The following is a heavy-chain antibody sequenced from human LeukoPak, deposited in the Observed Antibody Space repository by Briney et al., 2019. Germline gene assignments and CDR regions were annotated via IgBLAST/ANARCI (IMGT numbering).Heavy chain of an antibody. D-gene: IGHD4-11*01. CDR3: ARRAGDYSNYSYWFDP. CDR2: IYTSGST. J-gene: IGHJ5*02. CDR1: GGSISSYY. V-gene: IGHV4-4*09. Sequence: SETLSLTCTVSGGSISSYYWSWIRQPPGKGLEWIGYIYTSGSTNYNPSLKSRVTISVDTSKNQCSLKLSSVTAADTAVYYCARRAGDYSNYSYWFDPWGQGTLVTVSS.